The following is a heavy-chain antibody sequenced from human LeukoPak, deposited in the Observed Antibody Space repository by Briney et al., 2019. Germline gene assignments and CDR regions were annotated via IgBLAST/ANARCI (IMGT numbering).Heavy chain of an antibody. CDR1: GGSISSYY. J-gene: IGHJ4*02. D-gene: IGHD3-3*01. V-gene: IGHV4-59*01. CDR3: AAANVDYDFWSGSGYFDY. CDR2: IYYSGST. Sequence: SETLSLTCTVSGGSISSYYWSWIRQPPGKGLEWIGYIYYSGSTNYNPSLKSRVTISVDTSKNQFSLKLSSVTAADTAVYYCAAANVDYDFWSGSGYFDYWGQGTLVTVSS.